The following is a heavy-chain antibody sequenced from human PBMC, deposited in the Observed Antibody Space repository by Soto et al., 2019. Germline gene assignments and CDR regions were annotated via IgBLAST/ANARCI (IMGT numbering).Heavy chain of an antibody. Sequence: PGGSLRLSCAASGFTFSNYAMNWVRQAPGKGLEWVSVITASGDSTYFSDSVKGRFTISRDNSRDTVFLQMNSLRAEDTAVYYCAKDEGWDQLRGINYWGQGTLVTVSS. CDR2: ITASGDST. V-gene: IGHV3-23*01. CDR1: GFTFSNYA. J-gene: IGHJ4*02. D-gene: IGHD1-1*01. CDR3: AKDEGWDQLRGINY.